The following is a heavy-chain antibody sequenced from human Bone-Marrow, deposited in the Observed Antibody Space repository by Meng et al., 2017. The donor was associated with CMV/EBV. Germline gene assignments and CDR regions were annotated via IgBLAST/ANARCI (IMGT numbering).Heavy chain of an antibody. J-gene: IGHJ3*02. D-gene: IGHD2-2*01. CDR1: GDSFSGYY. CDR2: INPNSGGT. V-gene: IGHV1-2*06. CDR3: AREQGDGYSTSIACARGGFDI. Sequence: ASVKVSCKASGDSFSGYYIHWRRQAPGQGLEWRGRINPNSGGTDCGQKFQGRGTMTRDMYTSTNYMELSSLKYDDTAVYYCAREQGDGYSTSIACARGGFDIWGQGTMVTFSS.